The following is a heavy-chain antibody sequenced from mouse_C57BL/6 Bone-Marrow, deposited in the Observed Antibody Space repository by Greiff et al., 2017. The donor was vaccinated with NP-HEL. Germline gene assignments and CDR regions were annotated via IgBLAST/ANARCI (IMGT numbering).Heavy chain of an antibody. V-gene: IGHV1-15*01. CDR3: TRSGGGYYDYAMDY. D-gene: IGHD2-3*01. J-gene: IGHJ4*01. CDR1: GYTFTDYE. CDR2: IDPETGGT. Sequence: QVQLQQSGAELVRPGASVTLSCKASGYTFTDYEMHWVKQTPVHGLEWIGAIDPETGGTAYNQKFKGKAILTADKSSSTAYMELRSLTSEDSAVYYCTRSGGGYYDYAMDYGGQGTSVTVSS.